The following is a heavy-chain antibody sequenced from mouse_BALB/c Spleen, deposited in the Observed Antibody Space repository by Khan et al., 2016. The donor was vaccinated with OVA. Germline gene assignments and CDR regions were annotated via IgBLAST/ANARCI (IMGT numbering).Heavy chain of an antibody. CDR2: ISYSGST. CDR3: ARTARIKY. CDR1: GYSITSGYG. D-gene: IGHD1-2*01. Sequence: EVQLQQSGPGLVKPSQSLSLTCTVTGYSITSGYGWNWIRQFPGNKLEWMGYISYSGSTNYNPSPKSRISITRDTSKNQFFLQLNSVTTEDTTTYYCARTARIKYWGQGTTLTVSS. J-gene: IGHJ2*01. V-gene: IGHV3-2*02.